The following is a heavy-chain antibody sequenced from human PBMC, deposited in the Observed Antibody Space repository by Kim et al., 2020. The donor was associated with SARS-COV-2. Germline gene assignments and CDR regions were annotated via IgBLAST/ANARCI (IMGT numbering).Heavy chain of an antibody. J-gene: IGHJ6*02. CDR1: GFTFSSYA. CDR2: ISGSGGST. V-gene: IGHV3-23*01. Sequence: GGSLRLSCAASGFTFSSYAMSWVRQAPGKGLEWVSAISGSGGSTYYADSVKGRFTISRDNSKNTLYLQMNSLRAEDTAVYYCAKDQNLLIVVVPAAKSLGMDVWGQGTTVTVSS. D-gene: IGHD2-2*01. CDR3: AKDQNLLIVVVPAAKSLGMDV.